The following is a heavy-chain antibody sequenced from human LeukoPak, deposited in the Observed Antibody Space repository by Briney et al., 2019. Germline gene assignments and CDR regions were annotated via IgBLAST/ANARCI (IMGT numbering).Heavy chain of an antibody. CDR2: MFSGGST. Sequence: SETLSLTCTVSGGSISSSTFYWGWIRQPPGKGLEWIGSMFSGGSTYYNPSLKSRVTISVDTSKNHFSLKLRSVTAADTAVYYCARDEVAYCGGDCYPDYWGQGTLVTVSS. V-gene: IGHV4-39*02. CDR1: GGSISSSTFY. CDR3: ARDEVAYCGGDCYPDY. D-gene: IGHD2-21*02. J-gene: IGHJ4*02.